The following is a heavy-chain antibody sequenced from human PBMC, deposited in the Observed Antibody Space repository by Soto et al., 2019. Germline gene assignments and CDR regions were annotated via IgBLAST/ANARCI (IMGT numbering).Heavy chain of an antibody. D-gene: IGHD3-22*01. CDR1: GAYVSSGSCY. Sequence: SETLSLTCTVSGAYVSSGSCYWSWIRQPPGKGLEWIGYIYFTGATDYNPSLKSRVTMSLDTSKNQFSLKLSSVTAADTAVYYCARAKDSSGYYLYYFDYWGQGTLVTVSS. J-gene: IGHJ4*02. CDR3: ARAKDSSGYYLYYFDY. V-gene: IGHV4-61*01. CDR2: IYFTGAT.